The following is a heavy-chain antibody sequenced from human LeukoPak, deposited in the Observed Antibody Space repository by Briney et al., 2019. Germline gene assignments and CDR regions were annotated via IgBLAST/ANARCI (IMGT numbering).Heavy chain of an antibody. D-gene: IGHD2-15*01. CDR2: ISGSGGST. CDR3: AKVVARDIVVVVAATYYFDY. V-gene: IGHV3-23*01. Sequence: GGSLRLSCAASGFTFSSYAMSWVRLAPGKGLEWVSAISGSGGSTYYADSVKGRFTISRDNSKNTLYLQMNSLRAEDTAVYYCAKVVARDIVVVVAATYYFDYWGQGTLVTVSS. CDR1: GFTFSSYA. J-gene: IGHJ4*02.